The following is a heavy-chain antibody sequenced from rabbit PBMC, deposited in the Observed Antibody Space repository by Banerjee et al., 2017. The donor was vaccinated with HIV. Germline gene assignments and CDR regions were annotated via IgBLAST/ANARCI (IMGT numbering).Heavy chain of an antibody. CDR1: GFIFSSYG. CDR3: ARDRYSYDDYGDPISSTRLDL. V-gene: IGHV1S47*01. D-gene: IGHD2-1*01. J-gene: IGHJ3*01. CDR2: IDPIFGST. Sequence: QEQLVESGGGLVQPGGSLKLSCKASGFIFSSYGMSWVRQAPGKGLEWIGYIDPIFGSTYYASWVNGRFTISSHNAQNTLYLQLNSLTAADTATYFCARDRYSYDDYGDPISSTRLDLWGQGTLVTVS.